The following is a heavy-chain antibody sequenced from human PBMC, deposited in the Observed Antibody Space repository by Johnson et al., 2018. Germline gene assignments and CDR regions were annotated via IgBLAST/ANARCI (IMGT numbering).Heavy chain of an antibody. CDR1: GGSFRGAY. V-gene: IGHV4-34*01. J-gene: IGHJ6*02. Sequence: QVQLQQWGAGLLKPSETLSLTCAVYGGSFRGAYWSWLRQPPGKGLEWSGEINHSGSTNYNPSLKSRVTIAVDTSKNPFALSLSSVTAADPAVYYCARGDYGDYVVYYYYGMDVGGQGTTVTVSS. D-gene: IGHD4-17*01. CDR3: ARGDYGDYVVYYYYGMDV. CDR2: INHSGST.